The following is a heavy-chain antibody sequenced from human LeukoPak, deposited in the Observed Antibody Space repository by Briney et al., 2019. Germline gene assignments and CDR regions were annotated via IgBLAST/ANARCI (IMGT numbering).Heavy chain of an antibody. V-gene: IGHV1-69*13. Sequence: ASVKVSCKASGGTFSSYAISWVRQAPGQGLEWMGGIIPIFGTANYAQKFQGRVTITADESTSTAYMELSSPRSEDTAVYYCARGLSDWFDPWGQGTLVTVSS. CDR2: IIPIFGTA. J-gene: IGHJ5*02. CDR1: GGTFSSYA. D-gene: IGHD6-19*01. CDR3: ARGLSDWFDP.